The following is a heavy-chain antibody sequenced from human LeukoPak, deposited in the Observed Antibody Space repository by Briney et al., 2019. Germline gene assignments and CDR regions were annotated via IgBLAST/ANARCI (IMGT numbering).Heavy chain of an antibody. Sequence: PSVTLSLTCAVYGGSFSGYYWSWIRQPPGKGLEWIGEKNHNGSTNYNPSLKSRVTISVDTSKNQFSLKLSSVTAADTAVYYCARARYYYDSSGYYRVAFDIWGQGTMVTVPS. CDR1: GGSFSGYY. D-gene: IGHD3-22*01. V-gene: IGHV4-34*01. CDR3: ARARYYYDSSGYYRVAFDI. CDR2: KNHNGST. J-gene: IGHJ3*02.